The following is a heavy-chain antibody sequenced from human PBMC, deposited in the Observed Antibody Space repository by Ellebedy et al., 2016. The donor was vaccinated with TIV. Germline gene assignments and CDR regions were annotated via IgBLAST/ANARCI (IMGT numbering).Heavy chain of an antibody. Sequence: GESLKISXAASGFTFSSYGMHWVRQAPGKGLEWVAVIWYDGSNKYYADSVKGRFTISRDNSKNTLYLQMNSLRAEDTAVYYCARGGKYSTTPLAYWGQGTLVTVSS. V-gene: IGHV3-33*01. CDR2: IWYDGSNK. D-gene: IGHD6-6*01. CDR1: GFTFSSYG. CDR3: ARGGKYSTTPLAY. J-gene: IGHJ4*02.